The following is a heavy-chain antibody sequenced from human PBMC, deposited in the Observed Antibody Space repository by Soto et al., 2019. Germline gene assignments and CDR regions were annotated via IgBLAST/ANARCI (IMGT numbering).Heavy chain of an antibody. CDR3: ARFYGSGSSRKYYFDY. D-gene: IGHD3-10*01. Sequence: SETLSLTCTVSGGSINNRSYHWGWIRQPPGKGLEWIGTCYYSGSTYYNPSLKSRVTIFVDTSKNQFSLKLSSVTAADTAVYYCARFYGSGSSRKYYFDYWGQGTLVTVSS. CDR1: GGSINNRSYH. J-gene: IGHJ4*02. V-gene: IGHV4-39*01. CDR2: CYYSGST.